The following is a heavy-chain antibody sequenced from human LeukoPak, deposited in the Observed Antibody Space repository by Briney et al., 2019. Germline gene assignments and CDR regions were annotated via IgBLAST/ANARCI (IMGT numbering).Heavy chain of an antibody. J-gene: IGHJ4*02. Sequence: GGSLRLSCTASGFIFNNFGLMWVRQAPGKGLEWVSTISDSGGSTYYADSVKGRFTISRDNSKSTLYLQVNSLRAEDTAVYYCAKSHSEAQRGYFDYWGQGTLVTVS. CDR1: GFIFNNFG. D-gene: IGHD3-10*01. CDR2: ISDSGGST. CDR3: AKSHSEAQRGYFDY. V-gene: IGHV3-23*01.